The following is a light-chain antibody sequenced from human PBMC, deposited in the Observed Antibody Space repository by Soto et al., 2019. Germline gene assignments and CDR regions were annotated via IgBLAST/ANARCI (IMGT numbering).Light chain of an antibody. J-gene: IGKJ1*01. CDR1: QSVSTN. CDR3: QQYSYWPPWT. V-gene: IGKV3-15*01. Sequence: EVVRPHSPVTLFVSPGEGAPLFGRASQSVSTNLAWYKRKPGQAPRLLIYSASTRTTGVPARFRGSGSGTEFTLTISSLQPEDFAVYFCQQYSYWPPWTFGQGTKVEIK. CDR2: SAS.